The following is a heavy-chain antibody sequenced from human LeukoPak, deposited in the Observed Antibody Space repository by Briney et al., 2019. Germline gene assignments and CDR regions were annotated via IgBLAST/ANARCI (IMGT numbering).Heavy chain of an antibody. Sequence: GGSLRLSCAASGFTFSDSYMNWIRQAPGKGLEWPSYISSSSSHTNYADSVKGRFTVSRDNAKNSLYLQMNSLRAEDTAVYYCARGGGYYFDYWGQGTLVTVSP. J-gene: IGHJ4*02. D-gene: IGHD4-23*01. CDR1: GFTFSDSY. V-gene: IGHV3-11*06. CDR2: ISSSSSHT. CDR3: ARGGGYYFDY.